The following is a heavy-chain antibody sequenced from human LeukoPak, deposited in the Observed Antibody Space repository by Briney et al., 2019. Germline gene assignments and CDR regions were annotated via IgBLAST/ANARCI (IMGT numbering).Heavy chain of an antibody. D-gene: IGHD4-17*01. V-gene: IGHV3-23*01. Sequence: GGSLRLSCAASGFTVSRNYMSWVRQAPGKGLEWVSAISGSGGSTYYADSVKGRFTISRDNSKNTLYLQMNSLRAEDTAVYYCASPPTNDYGDYRPYYYYYGMDVWGQGTTVTVSS. CDR2: ISGSGGST. CDR1: GFTVSRNY. CDR3: ASPPTNDYGDYRPYYYYYGMDV. J-gene: IGHJ6*02.